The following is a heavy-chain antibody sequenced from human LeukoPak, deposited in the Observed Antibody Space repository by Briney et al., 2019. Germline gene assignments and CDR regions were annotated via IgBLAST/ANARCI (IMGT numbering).Heavy chain of an antibody. CDR1: GGSISSSSYY. CDR2: IYYSGST. Sequence: PSETLSLTCTVSGGSISSSSYYWGWIRQPPGKGLEWIGSIYYSGSTYYNPSLKSRVTISVDTSKNQFSLKLSSVTAADTAVYYCAMESGTVGVDPKFDPWGQGTLVTVSS. CDR3: AMESGTVGVDPKFDP. V-gene: IGHV4-39*01. J-gene: IGHJ5*02. D-gene: IGHD3-3*01.